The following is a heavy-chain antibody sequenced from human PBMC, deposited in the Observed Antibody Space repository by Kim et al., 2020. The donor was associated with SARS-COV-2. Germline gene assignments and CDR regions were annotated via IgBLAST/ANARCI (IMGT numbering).Heavy chain of an antibody. D-gene: IGHD3-10*01. Sequence: YNPSLKSRVTIAVDTSKNQFSLKLSSVTAADAAVYYCARGPGPSGLIVRYWGQGTLVTVSS. CDR3: ARGPGPSGLIVRY. V-gene: IGHV4-34*01. J-gene: IGHJ4*02.